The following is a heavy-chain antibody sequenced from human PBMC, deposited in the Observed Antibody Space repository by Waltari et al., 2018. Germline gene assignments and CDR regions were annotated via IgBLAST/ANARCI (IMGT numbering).Heavy chain of an antibody. CDR3: ARTRLGYCSGGSCGIFDY. D-gene: IGHD2-15*01. CDR2: SNHRGST. V-gene: IGHV4-34*01. CDR1: GGAFRGYY. J-gene: IGHJ4*02. Sequence: QVQLQQWGAGLLKPSETLSLTCAGDGGAFRGYYGSWIRQPPGKGLEGIGESNHRGSTTSSPSRRSRVTMSVDPAKPQFSLKLSSVTAADPAVYYCARTRLGYCSGGSCGIFDYWGPGTLVTVSS.